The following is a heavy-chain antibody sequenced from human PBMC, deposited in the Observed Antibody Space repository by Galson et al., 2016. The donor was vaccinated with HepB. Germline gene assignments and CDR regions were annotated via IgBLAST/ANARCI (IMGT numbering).Heavy chain of an antibody. CDR1: GFTFRSYE. J-gene: IGHJ4*02. Sequence: SLRLSCAASGFTFRSYEMNWVRQAPGKGLEWVAVIWFDGTLKYYGDSVRGRFTISRDNSKNTLYLQMNSLRAEDTAVYYCARDRRVFGVLIIPDYWGQGTLVTVSS. CDR2: IWFDGTLK. CDR3: ARDRRVFGVLIIPDY. D-gene: IGHD3-3*01. V-gene: IGHV3-33*08.